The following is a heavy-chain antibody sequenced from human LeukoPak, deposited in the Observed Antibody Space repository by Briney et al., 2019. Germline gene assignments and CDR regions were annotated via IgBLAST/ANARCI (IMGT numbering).Heavy chain of an antibody. D-gene: IGHD3-10*01. J-gene: IGHJ4*02. CDR3: ARDGYYGSGSYPN. CDR2: ISSSGSTI. Sequence: GSLRLSCAASGFTFSSYEMNWVRQAPGKGLEWVSYISSSGSTIYYADSVKGRFTISRDNAKNSLYLQMNSLRAEDTAVYYCARDGYYGSGSYPNWGQGTLVTVSS. CDR1: GFTFSSYE. V-gene: IGHV3-48*03.